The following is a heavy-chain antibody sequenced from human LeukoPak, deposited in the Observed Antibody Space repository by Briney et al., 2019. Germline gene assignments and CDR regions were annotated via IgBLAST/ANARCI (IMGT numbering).Heavy chain of an antibody. V-gene: IGHV3-20*04. Sequence: GSLRLSCAVSGFTFEDYGMNWVRQVPGKGPEWVCGLKGNGGGRRNADSVKGRFSISRDNARNSLYLQMDSLTVDDTAFYYCARDAVPSGRSWFDPWGQGTLVTVSS. CDR1: GFTFEDYG. CDR2: LKGNGGGR. D-gene: IGHD1-26*01. CDR3: ARDAVPSGRSWFDP. J-gene: IGHJ5*02.